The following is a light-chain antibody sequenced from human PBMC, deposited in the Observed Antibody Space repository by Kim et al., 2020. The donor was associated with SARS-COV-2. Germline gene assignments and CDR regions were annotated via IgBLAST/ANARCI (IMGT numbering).Light chain of an antibody. J-gene: IGKJ2*02. CDR3: HQTYRYPRT. Sequence: DIQMTQSPSSLSASVGDRVTLTCRASQTISSYLNWYQQKPGKAPKLLIYSASSLQSGVPSKFSASGSGTDFSLTISSLQPEDFATYFCHQTYRYPRTFGQGTKLEI. CDR1: QTISSY. V-gene: IGKV1-39*01. CDR2: SAS.